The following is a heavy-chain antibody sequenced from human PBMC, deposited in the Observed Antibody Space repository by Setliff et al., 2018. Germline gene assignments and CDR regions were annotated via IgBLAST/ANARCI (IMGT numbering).Heavy chain of an antibody. CDR2: INHSGST. J-gene: IGHJ6*03. Sequence: PSETLSLTCTVYGGSFSDHFWSWIRQPPGKGLEWIGEINHSGSTNYNPSLKSRVTISVDTSKNQFSLKLSSVTAADTAVYYCARGFYYYYYYYMDVWGKGTTVTVSS. V-gene: IGHV4-34*01. CDR3: ARGFYYYYYYYMDV. CDR1: GGSFSDHF.